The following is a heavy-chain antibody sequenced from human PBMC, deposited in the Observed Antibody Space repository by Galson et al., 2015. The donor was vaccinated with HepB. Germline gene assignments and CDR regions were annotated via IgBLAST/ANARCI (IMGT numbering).Heavy chain of an antibody. D-gene: IGHD3-22*01. J-gene: IGHJ1*01. V-gene: IGHV3-30*18. CDR2: ISYDGSNK. CDR3: AKIAKDYYDSTGFCFSGDAAENFQH. Sequence: SLRLSCAASGFTFSSCGMHWVRQAPGKGLEWVAVISYDGSNKNYADSVKGRFTISRENSKNTLSLQMNSLRVEDTGVYYCAKIAKDYYDSTGFCFSGDAAENFQHWGQGTLVTVSS. CDR1: GFTFSSCG.